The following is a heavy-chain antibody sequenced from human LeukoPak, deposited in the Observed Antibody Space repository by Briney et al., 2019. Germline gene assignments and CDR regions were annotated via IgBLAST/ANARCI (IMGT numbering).Heavy chain of an antibody. Sequence: PGGSLRLSCAASGFTFSDYYMSWIRQAPGKGLEWVSYISSSGSTKYYADSVKGRFTISRDNAKNSYLQMNSLRAEDTAVYYCARDGHAYGRGSPHDWGQGTLVTVSS. J-gene: IGHJ4*02. V-gene: IGHV3-11*01. CDR1: GFTFSDYY. CDR3: ARDGHAYGRGSPHD. D-gene: IGHD3-10*01. CDR2: ISSSGSTK.